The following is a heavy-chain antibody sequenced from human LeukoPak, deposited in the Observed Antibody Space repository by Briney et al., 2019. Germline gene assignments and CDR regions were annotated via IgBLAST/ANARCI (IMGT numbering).Heavy chain of an antibody. CDR1: GFIFSDYV. V-gene: IGHV3-23*01. CDR3: AKDRIQLWLRYFDY. D-gene: IGHD5-18*01. CDR2: SGTGGRT. J-gene: IGHJ4*02. Sequence: GGSLRLSCAGSGFIFSDYVMSWVRQAPGKGLEWVSASGTGGRTYYADSVKGRFTISRDNSKKTVFLQMDGLRAEDTAVYYCAKDRIQLWLRYFDYWGQGTLVTVSS.